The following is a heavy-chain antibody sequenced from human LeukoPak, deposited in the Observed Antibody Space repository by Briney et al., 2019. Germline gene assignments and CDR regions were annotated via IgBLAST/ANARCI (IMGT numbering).Heavy chain of an antibody. CDR3: AKGEQWLEEYYFDY. J-gene: IGHJ4*02. CDR1: GFTFSSYA. D-gene: IGHD6-19*01. CDR2: ISGSGGST. Sequence: GGSVRLSCAASGFTFSSYAMSWVRQAPGKGLEWVSGISGSGGSTYYADSVKSRFTIPRDNSKNTLYLQMNSLRAEDTAVYYCAKGEQWLEEYYFDYWGQGTLVTVSS. V-gene: IGHV3-23*01.